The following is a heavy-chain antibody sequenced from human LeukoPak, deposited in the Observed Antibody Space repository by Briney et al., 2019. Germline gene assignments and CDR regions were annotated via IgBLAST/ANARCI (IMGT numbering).Heavy chain of an antibody. CDR3: ASLNSDWLSDFDY. J-gene: IGHJ4*02. D-gene: IGHD3-9*01. CDR1: GYTFTSYY. Sequence: ASVKVSCKASGYTFTSYYMHWVRQAPGQGLEWMGWINPNSGGTNYAQKFQGRVTMTRDTSISTAYMELSRLRSDDTAVYYCASLNSDWLSDFDYWGQGTLVTVSS. CDR2: INPNSGGT. V-gene: IGHV1-2*02.